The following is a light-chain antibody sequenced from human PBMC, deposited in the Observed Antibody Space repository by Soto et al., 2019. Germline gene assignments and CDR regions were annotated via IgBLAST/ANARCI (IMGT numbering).Light chain of an antibody. CDR2: GTS. CDR3: QFYGSSLIT. J-gene: IGKJ5*01. CDR1: QTIGRNY. Sequence: EIVLTQSPGTLSLSRWERATLSCRASQTIGRNYLAWYQQKPGQAPRLLIFGTSTRATGIPDRFSGSGSGTDFTLTISRLEPADSAVYYCQFYGSSLITFGQGTRLEIK. V-gene: IGKV3-20*01.